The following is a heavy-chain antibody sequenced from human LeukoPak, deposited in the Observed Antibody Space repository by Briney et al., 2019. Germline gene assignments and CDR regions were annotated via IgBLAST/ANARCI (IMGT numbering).Heavy chain of an antibody. CDR3: ASGEIYFDY. Sequence: SETLSLTCTVSGGSISSSSYYWGWIRQPPGKGLEWIGSIYYSGSTYYNPSLKSRVTISVDTSKNQFSLKLSSVTAADTAVYYCASGEIYFDYWGQGTLVTVSS. CDR1: GGSISSSSYY. CDR2: IYYSGST. V-gene: IGHV4-39*07. J-gene: IGHJ4*02.